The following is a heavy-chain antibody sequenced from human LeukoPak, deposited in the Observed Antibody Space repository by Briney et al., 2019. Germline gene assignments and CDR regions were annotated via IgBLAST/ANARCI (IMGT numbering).Heavy chain of an antibody. V-gene: IGHV3-20*04. CDR2: INWNGAST. D-gene: IGHD6-19*01. Sequence: PGGSLRLSCAASGFRFDDHGMSWVRQVPGKGLEWVSGINWNGASTGYGDSVKGRFTISRDNAKNSLYLRMNSLRAEDTALYYCAGGDRNGWYFDYWGQGILVTVSS. CDR1: GFRFDDHG. CDR3: AGGDRNGWYFDY. J-gene: IGHJ4*02.